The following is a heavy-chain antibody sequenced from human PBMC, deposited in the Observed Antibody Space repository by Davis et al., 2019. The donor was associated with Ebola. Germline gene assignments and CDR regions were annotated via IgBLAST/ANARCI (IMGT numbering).Heavy chain of an antibody. CDR1: GFTFSSYG. D-gene: IGHD6-13*01. J-gene: IGHJ3*02. CDR2: ISYDGSNK. Sequence: GESLKISCAASGFTFSSYGMHWVRQAPGKGLEWVAVISYDGSNKYYADSVKGRFTISRDNSKNTLYLQMNSLRAEDTAVYYCAKEPHRYSSRLHDAFDIWGQGTMVTVSS. V-gene: IGHV3-30*18. CDR3: AKEPHRYSSRLHDAFDI.